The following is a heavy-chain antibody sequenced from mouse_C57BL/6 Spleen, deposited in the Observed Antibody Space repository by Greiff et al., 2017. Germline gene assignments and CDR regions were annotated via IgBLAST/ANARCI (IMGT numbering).Heavy chain of an antibody. CDR1: GYTFTSYW. CDR2: IDPSDSET. D-gene: IGHD3-2*02. V-gene: IGHV1-52*01. CDR3: AREAAQAIAY. J-gene: IGHJ3*01. Sequence: VKLQQPGAELVRPGSSVKLSCKASGYTFTSYWMHWVKQRPIQGLEWIGNIDPSDSETHYNQKFKDKATLTVDKSSSTAYMQLSSLTSEDSAVYYCAREAAQAIAYWGQGTLVTVSA.